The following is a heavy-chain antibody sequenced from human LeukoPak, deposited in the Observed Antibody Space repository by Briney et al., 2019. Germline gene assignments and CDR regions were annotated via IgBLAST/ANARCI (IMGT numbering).Heavy chain of an antibody. V-gene: IGHV1-8*01. CDR3: ARRNTQKIAAAGLYYYYGMDV. CDR1: GYTFTSYD. CDR2: KNPNSGNT. D-gene: IGHD6-13*01. Sequence: ASVKVSCKASGYTFTSYDINWVRQATGQGLEWMGWKNPNSGNTGYAQKFQGRVTMTRNTSISTAYMELSSLRSEDTAVYYCARRNTQKIAAAGLYYYYGMDVWGQGTTVTVSS. J-gene: IGHJ6*02.